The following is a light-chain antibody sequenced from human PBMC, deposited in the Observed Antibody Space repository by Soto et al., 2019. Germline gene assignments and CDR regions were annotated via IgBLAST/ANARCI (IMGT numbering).Light chain of an antibody. CDR1: QSISKY. V-gene: IGKV1-39*01. J-gene: IGKJ2*01. Sequence: DIQVTQSPSSLSASVGDRVTITCRASQSISKYVNWFQQNPGKAPKLLIYAASSLRSGVPSRFSGSGSGTDFTLTISSLQPEDFATYYCQQSYITPYTFGQGTKLEIK. CDR3: QQSYITPYT. CDR2: AAS.